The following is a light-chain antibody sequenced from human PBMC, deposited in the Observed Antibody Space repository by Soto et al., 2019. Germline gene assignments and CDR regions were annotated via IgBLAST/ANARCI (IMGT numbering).Light chain of an antibody. CDR3: QQYYNWPRT. J-gene: IGKJ1*01. Sequence: EIVLTQSPATLSLSPGERATLSCRASQSVSSYLAWYQQKPGQAPRLLIYDASNRATGIPARFSGSGFGTEFTLTISSLQPEDFAVYYCQQYYNWPRTFGQGTRWIS. CDR1: QSVSSY. V-gene: IGKV3-11*01. CDR2: DAS.